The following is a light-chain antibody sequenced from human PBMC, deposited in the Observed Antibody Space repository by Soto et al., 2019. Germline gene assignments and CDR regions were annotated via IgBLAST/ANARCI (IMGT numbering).Light chain of an antibody. CDR2: EVT. J-gene: IGLJ2*01. V-gene: IGLV2-23*02. Sequence: QSALTQPASVSGSPGQSITISCTGTRPDVGSYDLVSWYQQLPGKVPKLVIYEVTKRPSGVSNRFSGSKSGNTASLTISGLQAEDEADYYCCSYAGTSSFVLFGGGTKLTVL. CDR1: RPDVGSYDL. CDR3: CSYAGTSSFVL.